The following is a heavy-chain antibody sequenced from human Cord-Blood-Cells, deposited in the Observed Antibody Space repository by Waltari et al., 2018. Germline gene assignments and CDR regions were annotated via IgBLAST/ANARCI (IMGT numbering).Heavy chain of an antibody. Sequence: QVQLQESGPGLVKPSETLSLTCTVSGGSISSYYWSWIRQPPGKGLEWIGYIYYSGSTNYNPSLKSRVTISVDTSKNQFSLKLSSVTAADTAVYYCARDHYYDSRIDPWGQGTLVTVSS. D-gene: IGHD3-22*01. CDR2: IYYSGST. CDR3: ARDHYYDSRIDP. V-gene: IGHV4-59*01. J-gene: IGHJ5*02. CDR1: GGSISSYY.